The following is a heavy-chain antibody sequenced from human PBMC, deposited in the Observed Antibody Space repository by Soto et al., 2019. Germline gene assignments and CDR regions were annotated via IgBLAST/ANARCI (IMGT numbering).Heavy chain of an antibody. V-gene: IGHV3-74*01. Sequence: EVQLVESGGGLVQPGGSLRLSGAASGFGFSSYWMHWVSQAPGKGLGWVSRIKTDGSIITYADSVKGRFTISRDNAKNTLYLQMNTLRAEDTAVYYCARVGQGAWYFDLWGRGTLVTVSS. CDR1: GFGFSSYW. J-gene: IGHJ2*01. CDR3: ARVGQGAWYFDL. CDR2: IKTDGSII. D-gene: IGHD1-26*01.